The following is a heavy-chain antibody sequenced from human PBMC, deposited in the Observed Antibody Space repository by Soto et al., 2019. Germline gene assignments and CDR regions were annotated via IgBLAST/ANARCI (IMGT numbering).Heavy chain of an antibody. D-gene: IGHD3-22*01. J-gene: IGHJ6*02. CDR1: GFTFSSYD. CDR3: AREGYYYASSGPAPYGMDV. Sequence: GGSLRLSCAASGFTFSSYDMHWVRQATGKGLEWVSAIGTAGDTNYPGSVKGRFPISRENAKNSLYLQMNSLRAEDTAVYYCAREGYYYASSGPAPYGMDVWGQGTTVTVSS. CDR2: IGTAGDT. V-gene: IGHV3-13*01.